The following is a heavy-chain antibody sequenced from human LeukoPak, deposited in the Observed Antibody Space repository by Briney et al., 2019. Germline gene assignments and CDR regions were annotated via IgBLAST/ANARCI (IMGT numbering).Heavy chain of an antibody. Sequence: GGSLRLSCAGSGFTFSNAWMTWVRQAPGKGLEWVGRIRSKANSYATAYAASVKGRFTISRDDSKNTAYLQMNSLKTEDTAVYYCTRHGYYDSSGFTGTWGQGTLVTVSS. CDR3: TRHGYYDSSGFTGT. V-gene: IGHV3-73*01. CDR2: IRSKANSYAT. CDR1: GFTFSNAW. J-gene: IGHJ5*02. D-gene: IGHD3-22*01.